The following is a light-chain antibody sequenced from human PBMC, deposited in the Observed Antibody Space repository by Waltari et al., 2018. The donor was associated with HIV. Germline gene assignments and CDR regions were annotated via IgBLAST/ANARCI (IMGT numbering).Light chain of an antibody. CDR3: SSYAGGNTWV. CDR2: EVI. CDR1: SSDVGGYDY. V-gene: IGLV2-8*01. J-gene: IGLJ3*02. Sequence: PGQSVIISCTGTSSDVGGYDYVSWYQQYPGKAPKFLIYEVIRRPSGVADRFHGSKSGNTASLTVSGLQVEDEADYYCSSYAGGNTWVFGGGTKLTVL.